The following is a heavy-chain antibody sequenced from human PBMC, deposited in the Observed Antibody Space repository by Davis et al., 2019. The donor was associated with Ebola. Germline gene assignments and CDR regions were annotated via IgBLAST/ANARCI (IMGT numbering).Heavy chain of an antibody. V-gene: IGHV3-21*01. D-gene: IGHD3-16*01. Sequence: GGSLRLSCAASGFTFSTYSMSWVRQAPGKGLEWVSSISSDGDYIYYADSAKGRFTISRDNAKNSLFLQMNSLRAEDTAVYYCAKDIRSYGSNYYYYGMHVWGQGTTVIVSS. J-gene: IGHJ6*02. CDR2: ISSDGDYI. CDR1: GFTFSTYS. CDR3: AKDIRSYGSNYYYYGMHV.